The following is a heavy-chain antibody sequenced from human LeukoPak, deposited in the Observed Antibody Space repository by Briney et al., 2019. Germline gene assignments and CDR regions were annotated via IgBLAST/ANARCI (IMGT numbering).Heavy chain of an antibody. CDR2: MNPNSGNT. CDR1: GYTFTSYD. V-gene: IGHV1-8*03. D-gene: IGHD1-1*01. Sequence: GASVKVSCKASGYTFTSYDITWVRRVSGQGLEWMGWMNPNSGNTDYAQKFQGRVTITRNTSISTAYMELSSLRSEDTAVYYCAKEGSSAGMENNWFDPWGQGTLVTVSS. CDR3: AKEGSSAGMENNWFDP. J-gene: IGHJ5*02.